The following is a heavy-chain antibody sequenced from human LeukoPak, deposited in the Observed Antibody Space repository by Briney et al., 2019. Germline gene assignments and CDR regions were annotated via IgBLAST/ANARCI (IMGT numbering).Heavy chain of an antibody. V-gene: IGHV1-2*02. J-gene: IGHJ5*02. CDR2: INPNSGGT. Sequence: ASVKVSCKASGYTFTDSYMHWVRQAPGQGLEWMGWINPNSGGTHYAQKFQGRVTMTRDTSISTAYMELSRLRSDDTAVYHCARVKDILTAGWFDPWGQGTLVTVSS. CDR3: ARVKDILTAGWFDP. D-gene: IGHD3-9*01. CDR1: GYTFTDSY.